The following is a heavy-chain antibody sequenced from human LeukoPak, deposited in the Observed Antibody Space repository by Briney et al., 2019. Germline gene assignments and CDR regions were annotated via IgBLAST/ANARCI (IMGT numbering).Heavy chain of an antibody. CDR2: ISYDGSNK. J-gene: IGHJ4*02. Sequence: GRSLRLSCAASGFTFSSYVMHWVRQAPGKGLEWAAVISYDGSNKYYADSVKGRFTISRDNSKNTLYLQMNSLRAEDTAVYYCARDGCSSTSCFDYWGQGTLVTVSS. V-gene: IGHV3-30-3*01. D-gene: IGHD2-2*01. CDR3: ARDGCSSTSCFDY. CDR1: GFTFSSYV.